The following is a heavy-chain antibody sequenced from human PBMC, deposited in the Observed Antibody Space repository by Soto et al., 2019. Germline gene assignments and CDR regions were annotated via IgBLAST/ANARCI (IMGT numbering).Heavy chain of an antibody. CDR2: IRANGEIT. D-gene: IGHD3-16*01. CDR1: GFTFRNYA. J-gene: IGHJ4*02. V-gene: IGHV3-23*01. Sequence: GGSLRLSCVGSGFTFRNYALNWVRQAPGKGLEWVSIIRANGEITHYVDSVKGRFTISRDNSRDTLYLQMNNVRVEDTAVYFCGRPEGILSWGNGPDYWGQGSLVTVSS. CDR3: GRPEGILSWGNGPDY.